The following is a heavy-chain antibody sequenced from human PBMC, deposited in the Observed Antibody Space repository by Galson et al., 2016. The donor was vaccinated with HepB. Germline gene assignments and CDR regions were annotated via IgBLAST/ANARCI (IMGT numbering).Heavy chain of an antibody. CDR3: ARAAVGGPEPNWFNP. V-gene: IGHV4-30-2*01. Sequence: TLSLTCRVSGGSISSDPYSWSWIRQTPGKGLEWIGYIYYDGTTSYRPSLRSRVTISMDRSMNHFSLRLATVTAADMGVDYCARAAVGGPEPNWFNPWGQGTLVIVSS. D-gene: IGHD3-10*01. J-gene: IGHJ5*02. CDR1: GGSISSDPYS. CDR2: IYYDGTT.